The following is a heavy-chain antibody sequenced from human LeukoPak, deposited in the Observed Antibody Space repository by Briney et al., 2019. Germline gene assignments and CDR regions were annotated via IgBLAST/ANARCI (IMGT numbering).Heavy chain of an antibody. V-gene: IGHV4-59*01. J-gene: IGHJ4*02. CDR3: AKSYNGYESKPDY. CDR1: GGSISSYY. CDR2: IYYSGST. Sequence: SETLSLTCTVSGGSISSYYWSWIRQPPGKGLEWIGYIYYSGSTNYNPSLKSRVTISVDTSKNQFSLKLSSVTAADTAVYYCAKSYNGYESKPDYWGQGTLVTVSS. D-gene: IGHD5-12*01.